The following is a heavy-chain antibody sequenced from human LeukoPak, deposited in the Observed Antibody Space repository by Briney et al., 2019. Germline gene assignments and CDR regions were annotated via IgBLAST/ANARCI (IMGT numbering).Heavy chain of an antibody. D-gene: IGHD3-22*01. CDR1: GFTFSSYA. J-gene: IGHJ4*02. CDR3: AKLVGNSGYYPIDS. V-gene: IGHV3-23*01. CDR2: INTGGDNT. Sequence: GESLKISCAASGFTFSSYAMSWVRQAPGRGLEWVSTINTGGDNTYYADSVKGRFTISRDNSKNTLYLQLNSLRAEDTAVYFCAKLVGNSGYYPIDSWGQGTLVTVSS.